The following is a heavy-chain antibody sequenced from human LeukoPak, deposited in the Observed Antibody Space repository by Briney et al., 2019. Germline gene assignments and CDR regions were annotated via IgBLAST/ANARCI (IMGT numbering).Heavy chain of an antibody. Sequence: GGSLRLSCAASGFTVSSNCMSWVRQAPGKGLEWVSFIYSGGSTYYEDSVKGRFTISRDNSKNTLYLQMNSLRAEDTAVYYCTRVDTNTWYEMDDYWGQGTLVVVSS. CDR3: TRVDTNTWYEMDDY. D-gene: IGHD1-14*01. J-gene: IGHJ4*02. CDR2: IYSGGST. V-gene: IGHV3-53*01. CDR1: GFTVSSNC.